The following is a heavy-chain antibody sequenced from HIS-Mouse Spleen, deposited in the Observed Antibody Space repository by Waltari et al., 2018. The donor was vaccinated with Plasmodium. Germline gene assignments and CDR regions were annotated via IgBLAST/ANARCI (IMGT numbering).Heavy chain of an antibody. Sequence: QVQLVQSGAEVKKPGASVKVSCKASGYTFTNYGISWMRQAPGQGLVWMGWIRPYNGNTHFAQKLQGRVTMTTDTSTSTAYMALRSLRSDDTAVYYCARGSAGDAFDIWGQGTMVTVSS. CDR2: IRPYNGNT. J-gene: IGHJ3*02. CDR1: GYTFTNYG. CDR3: ARGSAGDAFDI. V-gene: IGHV1-18*01. D-gene: IGHD6-19*01.